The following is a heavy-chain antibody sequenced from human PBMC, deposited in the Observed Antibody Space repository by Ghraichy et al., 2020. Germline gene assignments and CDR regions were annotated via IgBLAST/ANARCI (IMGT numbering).Heavy chain of an antibody. CDR3: ARETNPKTYYDFWSGYSTVDY. CDR1: GFTFSSYG. CDR2: IWYDGSNK. Sequence: GGSLRLSCAASGFTFSSYGMHWVRQAPGKGLEWVAVIWYDGSNKYYADSVKGRFTISRDNSKNTLYLQMNSLRAEDTAVYYCARETNPKTYYDFWSGYSTVDYWGQGTLVTVSS. V-gene: IGHV3-33*01. J-gene: IGHJ4*02. D-gene: IGHD3-3*01.